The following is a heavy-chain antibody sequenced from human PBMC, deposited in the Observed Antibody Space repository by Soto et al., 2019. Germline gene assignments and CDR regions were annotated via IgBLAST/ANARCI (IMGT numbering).Heavy chain of an antibody. CDR2: IYYSGST. V-gene: IGHV4-59*01. CDR3: ARETLGPWSGYFDP. CDR1: GGSISSLY. D-gene: IGHD3-3*01. J-gene: IGHJ5*02. Sequence: SETLSLTCTVAGGSISSLYWGWIRQPPGKGLEWIGYIYYSGSTNYNPSLKSRVTISVYKSKNQFSLKLSSVTAEDTAVYYCARETLGPWSGYFDPGGQGTLVTVSP.